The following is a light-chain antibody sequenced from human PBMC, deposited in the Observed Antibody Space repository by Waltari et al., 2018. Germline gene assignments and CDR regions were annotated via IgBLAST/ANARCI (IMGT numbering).Light chain of an antibody. J-gene: IGLJ3*02. CDR3: LLYMGSGIWV. V-gene: IGLV8-61*01. CDR2: KAY. CDR1: SGSLSTTSY. Sequence: QTVVTQEPSLSVSPGGTVTLTCALSSGSLSTTSYASWYQQRPGQNPRTLVYKAYSRSAGVPDRFSGSILGNKAALIITGAQADDEAVYYCLLYMGSGIWVFGGGTKLTVL.